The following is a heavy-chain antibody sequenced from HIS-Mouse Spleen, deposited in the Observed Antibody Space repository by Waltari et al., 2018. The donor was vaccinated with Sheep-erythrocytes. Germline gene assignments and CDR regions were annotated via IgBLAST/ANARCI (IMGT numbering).Heavy chain of an antibody. CDR3: ARVHNWGDAFDI. CDR2: IKQDGSEK. D-gene: IGHD7-27*01. J-gene: IGHJ3*02. CDR1: GFTFSSLW. Sequence: EVQLVESGGGLVQLGGSLRLSCAAPGFTFSSLWMSWVRQAPGKGLEWVANIKQDGSEKYYVDSVKGRFTISRDNAKNSLYLQMNSLRAEDTAVYYCARVHNWGDAFDIWGQGTMVTVSS. V-gene: IGHV3-7*01.